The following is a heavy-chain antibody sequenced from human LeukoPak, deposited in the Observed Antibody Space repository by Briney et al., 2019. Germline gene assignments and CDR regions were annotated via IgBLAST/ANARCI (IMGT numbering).Heavy chain of an antibody. CDR2: IYYSGST. D-gene: IGHD6-13*01. CDR1: GGSISSSSYY. CDR3: ARHVTRSSSFGY. J-gene: IGHJ4*02. V-gene: IGHV4-39*01. Sequence: SETLSLTCTVSGGSISSSSYYWGWIRQPPGKGLEWIGSIYYSGSTYYNPSLKSRVTISVDTSKNQFSLKLSSVTVADTAVYYCARHVTRSSSFGYWGQGTLVTVSS.